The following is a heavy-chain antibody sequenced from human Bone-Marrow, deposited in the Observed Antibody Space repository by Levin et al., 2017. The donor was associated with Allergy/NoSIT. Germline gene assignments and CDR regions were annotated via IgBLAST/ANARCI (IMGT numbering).Heavy chain of an antibody. CDR3: ARDQGIVVVTAFDY. CDR1: GFTFSSYA. J-gene: IGHJ4*02. D-gene: IGHD2-21*02. CDR2: ISYDGSNK. V-gene: IGHV3-30-3*01. Sequence: GGSLRLSCAASGFTFSSYAMHWVRQAPGKGLEWVAVISYDGSNKYYADSVMGRFTISRDNSKNTLYLQMNSLRAEDTAVYYCARDQGIVVVTAFDYWGQGTLVTVSS.